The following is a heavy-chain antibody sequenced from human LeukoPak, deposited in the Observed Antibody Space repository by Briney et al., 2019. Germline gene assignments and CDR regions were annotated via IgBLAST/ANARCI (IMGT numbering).Heavy chain of an antibody. CDR1: GFTFSSSA. CDR3: ARTYDFGCGPPGDAFDN. V-gene: IGHV3-21*01. CDR2: INNVCSHI. Sequence: GGSLRLSCAASGFTFSSSAMNWVRQAPGKGLEWVSSINNVCSHIYYAGSVRGRFTISRDNAKNSLYLQMSSLRAEDTAVYYCARTYDFGCGPPGDAFDNWGPGTLVIVSS. D-gene: IGHD3-3*01. J-gene: IGHJ3*02.